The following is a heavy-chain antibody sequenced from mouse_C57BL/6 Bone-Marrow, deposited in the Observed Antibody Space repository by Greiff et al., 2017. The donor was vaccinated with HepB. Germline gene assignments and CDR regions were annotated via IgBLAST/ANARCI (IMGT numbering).Heavy chain of an antibody. Sequence: QVQLQQSGAELMKPGASVKLSCKATGYTFTGYWLEWVKQRPGHGLEWIGEILPGSGSTNYNEKFKGKATFTADKSSNTAYMQLSSLTTEDSAIYYCARSQDDGYYPYYAMDYWGQGTSVTVSS. J-gene: IGHJ4*01. CDR1: GYTFTGYW. CDR3: ARSQDDGYYPYYAMDY. D-gene: IGHD2-3*01. V-gene: IGHV1-9*01. CDR2: ILPGSGST.